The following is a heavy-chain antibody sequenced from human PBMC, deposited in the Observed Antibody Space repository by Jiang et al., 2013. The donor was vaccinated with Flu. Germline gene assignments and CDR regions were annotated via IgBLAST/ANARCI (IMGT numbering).Heavy chain of an antibody. CDR1: GYPFSSYW. V-gene: IGHV5-51*01. D-gene: IGHD2-15*01. CDR2: IYPGDSDT. J-gene: IGHJ3*01. CDR3: ARRGYCSGGNCHSHAFDF. Sequence: GAEVKKPGESLKISCKGSGYPFSSYWIGWVRQMPGKGLEWMGIIYPGDSDTRYSPSFQGQVTISADKSISTAYLQWSSLKASDTAMYYCARRGYCSGGNCHSHAFDFWGQGTIGHRLF.